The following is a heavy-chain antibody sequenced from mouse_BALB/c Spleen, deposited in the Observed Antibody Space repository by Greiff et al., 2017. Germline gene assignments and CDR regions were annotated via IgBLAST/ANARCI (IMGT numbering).Heavy chain of an antibody. CDR3: ARLGYGHCED. CDR1: GYTFTSYW. CDR2: INPSTGYT. Sequence: VKLQQSGAELAKPGASVKMSCTASGYTFTSYWMHWVKQRPGQGLEWIGYINPSTGYTEYNQKFKDKATLTADKSSSTAYMQLSSLTSEDSAVYYCARLGYGHCEDWGQGTTLTVSS. V-gene: IGHV1-7*01. D-gene: IGHD2-10*02. J-gene: IGHJ2*01.